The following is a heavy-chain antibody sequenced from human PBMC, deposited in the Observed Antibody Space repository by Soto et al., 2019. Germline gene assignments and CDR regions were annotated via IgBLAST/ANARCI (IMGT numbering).Heavy chain of an antibody. D-gene: IGHD1-26*01. CDR1: GFTFSSYG. CDR2: IWYDGSNK. J-gene: IGHJ4*02. Sequence: QVQLVESGGGVVQPGRSLRLSCAASGFTFSSYGMHWVRQAPGKGLEWVAVIWYDGSNKYYADSVKGRFTISRDNSKNTLYLQMNSLTAEDTAVYYCARGEWELDYWGQGTLVTVSS. V-gene: IGHV3-33*01. CDR3: ARGEWELDY.